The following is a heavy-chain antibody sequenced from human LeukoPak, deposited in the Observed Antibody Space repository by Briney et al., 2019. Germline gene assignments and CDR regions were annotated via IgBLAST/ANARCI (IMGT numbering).Heavy chain of an antibody. J-gene: IGHJ3*02. CDR2: ISSSSTYI. D-gene: IGHD1-26*01. CDR3: AAPPDRGRNDAFDI. Sequence: GGSLRLSCAASGFTFSKYSMNWVRQAPGKVPDCFSSISSSSTYIYYADSVKGRFTISRDNAKNSLYLQMSSLRAEDTAIYYCAAPPDRGRNDAFDIWGQGTMVTVSS. CDR1: GFTFSKYS. V-gene: IGHV3-21*01.